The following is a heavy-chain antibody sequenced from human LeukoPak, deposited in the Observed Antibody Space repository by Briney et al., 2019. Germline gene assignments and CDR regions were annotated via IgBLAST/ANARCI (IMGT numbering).Heavy chain of an antibody. CDR2: IKSKTDGGTT. CDR1: GLTFSSAW. Sequence: GGSLRLSCAASGLTFSSAWMSWVRQAPGKGLEWVGRIKSKTDGGTTDYAAPVKGRFTISRDDSKNTLYLQMNSLKTEDTAVYYCTTGGANYDFWSGPVDIWGQGTMVTVSS. V-gene: IGHV3-15*01. CDR3: TTGGANYDFWSGPVDI. J-gene: IGHJ3*02. D-gene: IGHD3-3*01.